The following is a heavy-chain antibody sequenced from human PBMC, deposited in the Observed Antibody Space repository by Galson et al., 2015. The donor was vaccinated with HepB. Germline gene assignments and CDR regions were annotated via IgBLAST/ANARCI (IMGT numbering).Heavy chain of an antibody. CDR3: ATRSGASGWYSYFQH. V-gene: IGHV3-23*01. J-gene: IGHJ1*01. Sequence: SLRLSCAASGFTFSSYAIMWVRQDPGKGLEWVSGMSDNGDNTFYADSVKGRFTISRDISKNTVYLQMNSLRVEDTAVYYCATRSGASGWYSYFQHWGQGTLVTVSS. D-gene: IGHD6-19*01. CDR1: GFTFSSYA. CDR2: MSDNGDNT.